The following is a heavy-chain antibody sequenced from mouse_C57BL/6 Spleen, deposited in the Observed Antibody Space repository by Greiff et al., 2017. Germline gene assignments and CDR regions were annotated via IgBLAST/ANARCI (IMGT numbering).Heavy chain of an antibody. V-gene: IGHV1-50*01. Sequence: QVQLQQSGAELVKPGASVKLSCKASGYTFTSYWMQWVKQRPGQGLEWIGEIDPSDSYTNYNQKFKGKATLTVDTSSSTAYMQLSSLTSEDSAVYYCARSGNYYGSSYGYAMDYWGQGTSVTVSS. CDR2: IDPSDSYT. CDR1: GYTFTSYW. J-gene: IGHJ4*01. CDR3: ARSGNYYGSSYGYAMDY. D-gene: IGHD1-1*01.